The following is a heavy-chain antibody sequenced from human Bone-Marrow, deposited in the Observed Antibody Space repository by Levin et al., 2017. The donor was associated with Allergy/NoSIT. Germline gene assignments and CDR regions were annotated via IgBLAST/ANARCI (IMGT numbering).Heavy chain of an antibody. V-gene: IGHV4-30-2*01. Sequence: PSETLSLTCAVSGGSISSGGYSWSWIRQPPGKGLEWIGYIYHSGSTYYNPSLKSRVTISVDRSKNQFSLKLSSVTAADTAVYYCARVVAAYSDAFDSWGQGTMVTVSS. CDR1: GGSISSGGYS. CDR3: ARVVAAYSDAFDS. J-gene: IGHJ3*02. D-gene: IGHD2-15*01. CDR2: IYHSGST.